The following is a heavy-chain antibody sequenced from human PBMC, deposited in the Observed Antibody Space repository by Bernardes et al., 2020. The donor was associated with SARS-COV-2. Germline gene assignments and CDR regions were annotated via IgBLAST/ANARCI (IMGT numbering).Heavy chain of an antibody. J-gene: IGHJ6*02. CDR3: ARVSLWDEFWSSYYFGKQSGGKHYGMDV. CDR1: GFSVSYYW. D-gene: IGHD3-3*01. V-gene: IGHV3-7*01. Sequence: GGSLRLSCEASGFSVSYYWMSWVRQAPGKGLEWVANIKEDGSEKNYVDSVKGRFTISRDNAKNSLYLQMSSLRAEDTAVYYCARVSLWDEFWSSYYFGKQSGGKHYGMDVWGQGTTVTVSS. CDR2: IKEDGSEK.